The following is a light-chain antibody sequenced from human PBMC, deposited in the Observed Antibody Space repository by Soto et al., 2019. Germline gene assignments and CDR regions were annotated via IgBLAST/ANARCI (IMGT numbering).Light chain of an antibody. CDR2: DAS. Sequence: EILMTQSPATLSVSRGERGTLSCRARQSFSSNLAWYQQKPGQATRLIIYDASNRATGIPARFSGSGSGTDFTLTIRSLEPEDFAFYYCQQRSNWPPWTFGQGTKVDIK. CDR1: QSFSSN. J-gene: IGKJ1*01. CDR3: QQRSNWPPWT. V-gene: IGKV3-11*01.